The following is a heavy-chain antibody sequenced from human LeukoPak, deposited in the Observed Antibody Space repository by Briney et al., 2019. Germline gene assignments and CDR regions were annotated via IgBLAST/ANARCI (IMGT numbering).Heavy chain of an antibody. CDR2: ISYDGSNK. J-gene: IGHJ4*02. D-gene: IGHD6-13*01. CDR1: GFTFSSYA. CDR3: ARDFPGYSSSWSPWIDY. Sequence: GRSLRLSCAASGFTFSSYAMHWVRQAPGKGLEWVAVISYDGSNKYYADSVKGRFTISRDNSKNTLYLQMNSLRAEDTAVYYCARDFPGYSSSWSPWIDYWGQGTLVTVSS. V-gene: IGHV3-30-3*01.